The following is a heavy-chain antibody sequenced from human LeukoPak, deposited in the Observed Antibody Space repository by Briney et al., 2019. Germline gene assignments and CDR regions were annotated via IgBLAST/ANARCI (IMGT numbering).Heavy chain of an antibody. D-gene: IGHD4-17*01. CDR2: INPKRGVT. CDR3: ARERNYGDYGNAFDV. J-gene: IGHJ3*01. Sequence: ASVKVSCKASGYTFTDYYIHWMRQAPGQGLEWMGWINPKRGVTTFAQKFQGRVTMTRDTSITTAYMELTRLRSDDTTIYYCARERNYGDYGNAFDVWGQGTKVTVSS. V-gene: IGHV1-2*02. CDR1: GYTFTDYY.